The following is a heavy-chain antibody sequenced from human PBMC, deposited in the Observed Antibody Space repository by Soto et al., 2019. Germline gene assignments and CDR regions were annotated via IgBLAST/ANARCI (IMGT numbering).Heavy chain of an antibody. CDR2: ISSSSSTI. V-gene: IGHV3-48*01. CDR3: ARRADSSSWYGSVDY. D-gene: IGHD6-13*01. J-gene: IGHJ4*02. Sequence: GGSLRLSCAASGFTFSSYSMNWVRQAPGKGLEWVSYISSSSSTIYYADSVKGRFTISRDNAKNSLYLQMNSLRAEDTAVYYCARRADSSSWYGSVDYWGQGTLVTVSS. CDR1: GFTFSSYS.